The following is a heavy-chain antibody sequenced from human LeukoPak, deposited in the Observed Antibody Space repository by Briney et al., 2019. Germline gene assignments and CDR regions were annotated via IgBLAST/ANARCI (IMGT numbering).Heavy chain of an antibody. Sequence: ASVKVSCKTSGYTFTGYFMHWVRQAPEQGLEWMGWINPNSGGTNYPQKFQDRVTMTRDTSISTAYMELSRLGSDDTAIYYCARGGLPVYYYYMDVWGKGTTVTVSS. J-gene: IGHJ6*03. CDR2: INPNSGGT. CDR1: GYTFTGYF. V-gene: IGHV1-2*02. D-gene: IGHD1-26*01. CDR3: ARGGLPVYYYYMDV.